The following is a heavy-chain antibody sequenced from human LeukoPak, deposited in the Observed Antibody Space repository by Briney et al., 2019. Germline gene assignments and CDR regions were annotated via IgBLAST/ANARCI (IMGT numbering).Heavy chain of an antibody. CDR2: ISAYNGNT. J-gene: IGHJ4*02. CDR1: GGTFSSYA. Sequence: ASVKVSCKASGGTFSSYAISWVRQAPGQGLEWMGWISAYNGNTNYAQKLQGRVTMTTDTSTSTAYMELRSLRSDDTAVYYCARRRGDKNFDYWGQGTLVTVSS. CDR3: ARRRGDKNFDY. D-gene: IGHD3-16*01. V-gene: IGHV1-18*01.